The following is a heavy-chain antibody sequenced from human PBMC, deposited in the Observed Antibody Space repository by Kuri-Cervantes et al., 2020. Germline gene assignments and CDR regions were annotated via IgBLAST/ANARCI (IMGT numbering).Heavy chain of an antibody. CDR2: IYYSGST. CDR1: GGSVSSGSYY. Sequence: SETLSLTCTVSGGSVSSGSYYWSWIRQPPGKGLEWIGYIYYSGSTNYNPSLKSRVTISVDTSKNQFSLKLSSVTAADTAVYYCARGPRFRVGALNWGQGTLVTVSS. D-gene: IGHD1-26*01. J-gene: IGHJ4*02. V-gene: IGHV4-61*01. CDR3: ARGPRFRVGALN.